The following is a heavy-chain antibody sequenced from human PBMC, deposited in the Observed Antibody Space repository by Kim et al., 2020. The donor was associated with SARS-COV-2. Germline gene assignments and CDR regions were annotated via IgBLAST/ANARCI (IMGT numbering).Heavy chain of an antibody. V-gene: IGHV1-3*01. CDR3: ARDQEDYYYYYSMDV. Sequence: QKFQGRVTITRDTSASTAYMGLSSMSSEDTAVYYCARDQEDYYYYYSMDVWGQGTTVTVSS. J-gene: IGHJ6*02.